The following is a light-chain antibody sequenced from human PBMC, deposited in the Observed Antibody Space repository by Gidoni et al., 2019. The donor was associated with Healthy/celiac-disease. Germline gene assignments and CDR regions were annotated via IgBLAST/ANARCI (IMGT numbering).Light chain of an antibody. J-gene: IGLJ2*01. Sequence: VSEAPGQRVNISCTGSSSNIGAGYDVHWYQQLPGTAPKLLIYGNSNRPSGVPDRFSGSKSGTSASLAITGLQAEDEADYYCQSYDSSLSGYVVFGGGTKLTVL. V-gene: IGLV1-40*01. CDR1: SSNIGAGYD. CDR3: QSYDSSLSGYVV. CDR2: GNS.